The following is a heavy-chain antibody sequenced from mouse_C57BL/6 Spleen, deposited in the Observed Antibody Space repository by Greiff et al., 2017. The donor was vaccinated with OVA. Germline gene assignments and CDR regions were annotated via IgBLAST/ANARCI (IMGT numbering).Heavy chain of an antibody. Sequence: QVQLQQPGAELVKPGASVKMSCRASGYTFTSYWITWVKQRPGQGLEWIGDIYPGSGSTNYNEKFKSKATLTVDTSASTAYMQLSSLTSEDSAVYYCARTLFAYWGQGTLVTVSA. CDR3: ARTLFAY. V-gene: IGHV1-55*01. CDR1: GYTFTSYW. J-gene: IGHJ3*01. CDR2: IYPGSGST.